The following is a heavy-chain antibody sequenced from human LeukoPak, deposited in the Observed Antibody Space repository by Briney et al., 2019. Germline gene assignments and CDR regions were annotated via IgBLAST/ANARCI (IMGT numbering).Heavy chain of an antibody. CDR3: ARDLAARGNYYYYYMDV. CDR1: GGTFSSYA. Sequence: SVKVSXKASGGTFSSYAISWVRQAPEQGLEWMGGIIPIFGTANYAQKFQGRVTITADESTSTAYMELSSLRSEDTAVYYCARDLAARGNYYYYYMDVWGKGTTVTVSS. CDR2: IIPIFGTA. V-gene: IGHV1-69*01. D-gene: IGHD6-6*01. J-gene: IGHJ6*03.